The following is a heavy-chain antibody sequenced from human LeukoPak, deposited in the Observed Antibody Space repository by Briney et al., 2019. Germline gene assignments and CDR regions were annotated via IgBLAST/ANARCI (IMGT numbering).Heavy chain of an antibody. J-gene: IGHJ5*02. V-gene: IGHV4-59*02. CDR2: IYYTGNT. CDR3: ARTSYGSGPRWWFDP. Sequence: SETLSLTCTVSGDSVSSFYWRWIRQPPGKGLEWIGYIYYTGNTDYSPSLKSRVTISVDTSKNQFSLKMRSVTAADTAVYYCARTSYGSGPRWWFDPWGQGTLVTVSS. CDR1: GDSVSSFY. D-gene: IGHD2-15*01.